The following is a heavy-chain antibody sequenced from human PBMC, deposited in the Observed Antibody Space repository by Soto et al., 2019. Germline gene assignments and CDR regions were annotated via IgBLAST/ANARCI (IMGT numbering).Heavy chain of an antibody. V-gene: IGHV4-34*01. CDR2: INHSGST. J-gene: IGHJ4*02. CDR3: XXXXXXXLFDY. CDR1: GGSFSGYY. Sequence: QVQLQQWGAGLLKPSETLSLTCAVYGGSFSGYYWTWIRQPPGTGLEWIGEINHSGSTNYNPSLKSRVTISVDXSKNXFXXXXXXXXXXXXXXXXXXXXXXXXLFDYWGQGTLVTV.